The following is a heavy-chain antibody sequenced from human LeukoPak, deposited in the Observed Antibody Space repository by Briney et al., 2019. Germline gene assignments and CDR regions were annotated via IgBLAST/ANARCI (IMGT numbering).Heavy chain of an antibody. V-gene: IGHV3-30*02. CDR3: AGGLLGCRGGSCYPTDY. J-gene: IGHJ4*02. CDR2: IRYDGSNK. CDR1: GFTFSSYG. D-gene: IGHD2-15*01. Sequence: GGSLRLSCAASGFTFSSYGMHWVRQAPGKGLEWVAFIRYDGSNKYYADSVKGRFTISRDNSKNTLYLQMNSLRAEDTAVYYCAGGLLGCRGGSCYPTDYWGQGTLVTVSS.